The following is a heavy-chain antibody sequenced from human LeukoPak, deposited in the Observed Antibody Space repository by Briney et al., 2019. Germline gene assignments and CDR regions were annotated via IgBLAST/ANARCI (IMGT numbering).Heavy chain of an antibody. Sequence: GGSLRLSCAASGFTFSSYWMSWVRQAPGKGLEWVANIKQDGSEKYYVDSVKGRFTVSRDNAKNSLYLQMNSRRAEDTAVYYCARDQRVIAAAGTDYWGQGTLVTVSS. V-gene: IGHV3-7*03. CDR2: IKQDGSEK. J-gene: IGHJ4*02. CDR1: GFTFSSYW. CDR3: ARDQRVIAAAGTDY. D-gene: IGHD6-13*01.